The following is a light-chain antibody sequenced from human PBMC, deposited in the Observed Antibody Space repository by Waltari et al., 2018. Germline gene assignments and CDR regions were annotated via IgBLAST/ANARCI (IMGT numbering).Light chain of an antibody. CDR2: DVS. J-gene: IGLJ3*02. CDR3: DSHTSFNTRV. V-gene: IGLV2-14*03. CDR1: TNDIGTYDY. Sequence: QSALTQPASVSVSPGQSITISCTGTTNDIGTYDYVSWYQQQPGKAPKLVIFDVSHRPSGVSHRLSGSKSGNTASLTISGLQAEDEAVYYCDSHTSFNTRVFGGGTTLTVL.